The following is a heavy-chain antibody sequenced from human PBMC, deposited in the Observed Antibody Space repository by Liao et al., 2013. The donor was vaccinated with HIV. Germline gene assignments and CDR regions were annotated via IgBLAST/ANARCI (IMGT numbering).Heavy chain of an antibody. V-gene: IGHV4-34*01. D-gene: IGHD2-15*01. CDR2: INHSGST. J-gene: IGHJ5*02. CDR3: ARSMLLRPNWFDP. Sequence: QVQVQQWGAGLLKPSETLSLTCAVYDGSFSGYYWSWIRQPPGKGLEWIGEINHSGSTNYNSSLRSRVTISVDTSKSQLSLKLSSVTAADTAVYYCARSMLLRPNWFDPWGQGTLVTVSS. CDR1: DGSFSGYY.